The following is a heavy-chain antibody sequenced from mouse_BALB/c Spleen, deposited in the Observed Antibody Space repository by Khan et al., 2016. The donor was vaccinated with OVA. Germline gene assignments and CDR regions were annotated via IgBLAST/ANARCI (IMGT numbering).Heavy chain of an antibody. J-gene: IGHJ3*01. CDR2: IDPFSDTT. CDR3: TRHGDVAWFTY. V-gene: IGHV1S135*01. D-gene: IGHD2-13*01. CDR1: GYSFTSYY. Sequence: EVQLQQSGPELMKPGASVKISCKASGYSFTSYYIHWVMQSHGKSLEWIGYIDPFSDTTTYNQKFKGKATLTVDKSSSTDYIPLSNLTSEDSAVYYCTRHGDVAWFTYWGQGTLVTVSA.